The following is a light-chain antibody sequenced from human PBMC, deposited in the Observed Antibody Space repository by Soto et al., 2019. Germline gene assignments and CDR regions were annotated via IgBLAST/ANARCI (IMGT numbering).Light chain of an antibody. CDR3: QQYNTYPLT. CDR2: KAS. J-gene: IGKJ4*01. Sequence: DIQMTQSPSTLSASVGDSVTITCRASQSISPWLAWYQQKPGKAPTLLIYKASSLKGGVPSRFSGSGSGTDFNITISSPPPDDFATYYCQQYNTYPLTFGGGTTVEIK. V-gene: IGKV1-5*03. CDR1: QSISPW.